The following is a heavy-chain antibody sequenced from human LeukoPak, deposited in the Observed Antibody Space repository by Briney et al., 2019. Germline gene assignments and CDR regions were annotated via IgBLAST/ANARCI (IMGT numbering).Heavy chain of an antibody. CDR3: ARVRDGYNLGFRDDAFDI. D-gene: IGHD5-24*01. CDR2: IYSGGST. V-gene: IGHV3-53*01. CDR1: GFTVSSNY. Sequence: GGSLRLSCAASGFTVSSNYMSWVRQAPGKGLEWVSVIYSGGSTYYADSVKGRFTISRDNSKNTLYLQMNSLRAEDTAVYYCARVRDGYNLGFRDDAFDIWGQGTMVTVSS. J-gene: IGHJ3*02.